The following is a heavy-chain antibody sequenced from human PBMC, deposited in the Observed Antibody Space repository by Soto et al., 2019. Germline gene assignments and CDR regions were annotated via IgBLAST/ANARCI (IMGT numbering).Heavy chain of an antibody. V-gene: IGHV3-30*18. J-gene: IGHJ6*02. Sequence: PGGSLRLSCAASGFTFSSYGMHWVRQAPGKGLEWVAVISYDGSNKYYADSVKGRFTISRDNSKNTLYLQMNSLRAEDTAVYYCAKDGQWLVPNYGMDVWGQGTTVTVSS. D-gene: IGHD6-19*01. CDR3: AKDGQWLVPNYGMDV. CDR2: ISYDGSNK. CDR1: GFTFSSYG.